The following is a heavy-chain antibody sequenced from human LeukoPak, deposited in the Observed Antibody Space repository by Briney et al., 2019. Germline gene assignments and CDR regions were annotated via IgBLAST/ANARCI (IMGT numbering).Heavy chain of an antibody. CDR1: GYTFTGYY. CDR3: ARGSMTKAVPPNY. D-gene: IGHD6-19*01. J-gene: IGHJ4*02. V-gene: IGHV1-2*02. CDR2: INPNSGGT. Sequence: GASVKVSCKASGYTFTGYYMHWVRQAPGQGLEWMGWINPNSGGTNYAQKFQGRVTMTRDTSIGTAYMELSRLRSDDTAVYYCARGSMTKAVPPNYWGQGTLVTVSS.